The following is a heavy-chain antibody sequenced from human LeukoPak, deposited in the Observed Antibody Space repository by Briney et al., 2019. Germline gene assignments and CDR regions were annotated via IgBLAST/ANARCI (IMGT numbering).Heavy chain of an antibody. CDR1: GGSISSYY. J-gene: IGHJ3*02. CDR2: IYYSGST. Sequence: SETLSLTCTVSGGSISSYYWSWIRQPPGKGLEWIGYIYYSGSTNYNPSLKSRVTISVDRSKNQFSLKLSSVTAADTAVYYCASYDSSGYYVPRPHDAFDIWGQGTMVTVSS. CDR3: ASYDSSGYYVPRPHDAFDI. D-gene: IGHD3-22*01. V-gene: IGHV4-59*12.